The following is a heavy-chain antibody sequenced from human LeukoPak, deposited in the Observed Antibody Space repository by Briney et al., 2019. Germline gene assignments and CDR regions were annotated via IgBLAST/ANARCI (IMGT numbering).Heavy chain of an antibody. J-gene: IGHJ4*02. CDR1: GGSISSSSYY. D-gene: IGHD6-13*01. V-gene: IGHV4-39*01. Sequence: SETLSLTCTVSGGSISSSSYYWGWIRQPPGKGLEWIGSIYYSGSTYYNPSLKSRVTISVDTSKNQFSLKLSSVTAADTAVYYCASGSWHPLRDYWGRGTLVTVSS. CDR3: ASGSWHPLRDY. CDR2: IYYSGST.